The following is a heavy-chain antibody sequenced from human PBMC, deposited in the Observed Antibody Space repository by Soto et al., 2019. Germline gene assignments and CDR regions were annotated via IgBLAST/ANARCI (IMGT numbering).Heavy chain of an antibody. J-gene: IGHJ4*02. CDR1: GFTFSSYW. CDR2: IKQDGSEK. V-gene: IGHV3-7*03. CDR3: ARVGPYSSGWYYFDY. Sequence: GGSLRLSCAASGFTFSSYWMSWVRQAPGKGLEWVANIKQDGSEKYYVHSVKDRFTISRDNAKNSLYLQMNSLRAEDTAVYYCARVGPYSSGWYYFDYWGQGTLVTVSS. D-gene: IGHD6-19*01.